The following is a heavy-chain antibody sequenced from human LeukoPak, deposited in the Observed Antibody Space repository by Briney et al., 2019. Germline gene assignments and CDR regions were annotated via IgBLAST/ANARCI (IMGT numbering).Heavy chain of an antibody. J-gene: IGHJ3*02. Sequence: SVKVSCKASGGTFSSYAISWVRQAPGQGLEWMGRIIPILGIANYAQKFQGRVTITADKSTSTAYMELSSLRSEDTAVYYCEGMPGDSSGYYYPSDAFDIWGQGTMVTVSS. CDR3: EGMPGDSSGYYYPSDAFDI. CDR2: IIPILGIA. V-gene: IGHV1-69*04. D-gene: IGHD3-22*01. CDR1: GGTFSSYA.